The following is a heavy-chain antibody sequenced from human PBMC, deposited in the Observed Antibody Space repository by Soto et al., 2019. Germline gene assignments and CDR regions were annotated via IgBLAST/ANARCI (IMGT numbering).Heavy chain of an antibody. CDR3: ARSTSQYYYFYYMDV. CDR2: IYSGGST. Sequence: GGSLRLSCAASGCTVSSDYMSWIRQAPGKGLEWVSVIYSGGSTFYADSVKGRFTISRDNSKNTLYLQMNSLRAEDTAVYYCARSTSQYYYFYYMDVWGKGTTVTVSS. CDR1: GCTVSSDY. D-gene: IGHD2-2*01. V-gene: IGHV3-66*01. J-gene: IGHJ6*03.